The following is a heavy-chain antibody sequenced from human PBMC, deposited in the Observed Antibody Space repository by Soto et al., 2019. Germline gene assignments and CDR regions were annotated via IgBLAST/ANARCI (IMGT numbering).Heavy chain of an antibody. J-gene: IGHJ4*01. CDR2: TIPEPGTK. V-gene: IGHV1-69*06. Sequence: QVHLLQSGAEVKKPGSSGQSSCTAPGGTFNNDAISWVRQAPGQGLEWMGVTIPEPGTKNYAQQFQGRVTLKAHKATNPASLDVNSLTSEATALCFCARTSMTTIDYWGHGTLVTVSP. CDR1: GGTFNNDA. CDR3: ARTSMTTIDY.